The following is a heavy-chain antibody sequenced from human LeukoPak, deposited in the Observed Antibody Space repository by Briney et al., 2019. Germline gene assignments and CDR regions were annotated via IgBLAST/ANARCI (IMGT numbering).Heavy chain of an antibody. CDR3: ASSITMVRGVILRYNWFDP. Sequence: VKVSCKASGGTFSSYAISWVRQAPGQGLEWMGGIIPIFGTANYAQKFQGRVTITADKSTSTAYMELSSLRSEDTAVYYCASSITMVRGVILRYNWFDPWGQGTLVTVSS. D-gene: IGHD3-10*01. J-gene: IGHJ5*02. CDR2: IIPIFGTA. V-gene: IGHV1-69*06. CDR1: GGTFSSYA.